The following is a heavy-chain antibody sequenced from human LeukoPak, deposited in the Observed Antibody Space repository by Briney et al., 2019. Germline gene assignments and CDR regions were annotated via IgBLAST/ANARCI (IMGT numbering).Heavy chain of an antibody. D-gene: IGHD6-19*01. CDR3: AKDALASSGWRGYNWFDP. CDR2: ISGSGGST. J-gene: IGHJ5*02. Sequence: PGGSLRLSCAASGFTFSSYAMSWVRQAPGKGLEWVSDISGSGGSTYYADSVKGRFTISRDNSKNTLYLQMNSLRAEDTAVYYCAKDALASSGWRGYNWFDPWGQGTLVTVSS. V-gene: IGHV3-23*01. CDR1: GFTFSSYA.